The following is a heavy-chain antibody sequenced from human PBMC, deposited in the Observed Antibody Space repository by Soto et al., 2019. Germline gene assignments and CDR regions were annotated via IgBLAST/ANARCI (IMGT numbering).Heavy chain of an antibody. J-gene: IGHJ3*02. CDR1: GASISSGGYS. CDR3: ARVPYDYVWGRFDAFDI. V-gene: IGHV4-30-2*01. Sequence: QLQLQESGSGLVKPSQTLSLTCAVSGASISSGGYSWSWIRQPPGKGLEWIGYIYHSGSTYYNPSLKSRVTISVDSSKNQFSLKLSSVTAADTAVYYCARVPYDYVWGRFDAFDIWGQGTMVTVSS. D-gene: IGHD3-16*01. CDR2: IYHSGST.